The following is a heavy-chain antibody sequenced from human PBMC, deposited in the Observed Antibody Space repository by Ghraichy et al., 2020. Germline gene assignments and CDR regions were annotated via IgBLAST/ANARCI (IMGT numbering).Heavy chain of an antibody. CDR1: GGSISSYY. V-gene: IGHV4-4*07. Sequence: SETLSLTCTVSGGSISSYYWSWIRQPAGKGLEWIGRIYTSGTTNYSPSLKSRITMSVDTSKNQFSLKLSSVTAADTAVYYCSRGIGGIAQNFDYWGQGTLVTVSS. J-gene: IGHJ4*02. CDR2: IYTSGTT. CDR3: SRGIGGIAQNFDY. D-gene: IGHD6-13*01.